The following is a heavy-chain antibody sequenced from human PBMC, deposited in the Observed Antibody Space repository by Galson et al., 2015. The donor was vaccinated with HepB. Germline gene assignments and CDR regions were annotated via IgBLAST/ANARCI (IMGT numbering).Heavy chain of an antibody. Sequence: SVKVSCKASGYTFSSYSITWVRQAPGQGLEWMGWINPYTRKTSYSQKLQGRVIMTRDTSTNTAYMELRRLRSDDTAVYYCARGALVVGVAATQNNWFDPWGQGTLVTVSS. D-gene: IGHD2-15*01. V-gene: IGHV1-18*01. CDR3: ARGALVVGVAATQNNWFDP. CDR1: GYTFSSYS. J-gene: IGHJ5*02. CDR2: INPYTRKT.